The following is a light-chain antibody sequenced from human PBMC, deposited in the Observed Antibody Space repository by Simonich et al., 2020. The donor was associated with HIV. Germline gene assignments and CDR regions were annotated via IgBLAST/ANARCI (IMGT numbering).Light chain of an antibody. CDR1: QSVSSF. CDR3: QQRSNWPLT. V-gene: IGKV3-11*01. CDR2: DAS. J-gene: IGKJ5*01. Sequence: EIVMTQSPATLSVSPGERATPSCRARQSVSSFLAWYQQKPGQAPRLLIYDASNRATGIPARFSGSGSRTDFTLTISSLEPEDFAVYYCQQRSNWPLTFGQGTRLEIK.